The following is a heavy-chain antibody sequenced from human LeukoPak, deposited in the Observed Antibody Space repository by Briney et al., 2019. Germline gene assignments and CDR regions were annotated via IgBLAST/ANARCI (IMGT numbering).Heavy chain of an antibody. CDR1: GYTFTSYA. J-gene: IGHJ4*02. D-gene: IGHD1-26*01. V-gene: IGHV1-3*01. CDR3: AVNSGSSAFDY. Sequence: ASVKVSCKASGYTFTSYAMHWVRQAPGQRLEWMGWINAGNGNTKYSQKFQGRVTITRDTSASTAYMELSSLRSEDTAVYYCAVNSGSSAFDYWGQGTLVVVSS. CDR2: INAGNGNT.